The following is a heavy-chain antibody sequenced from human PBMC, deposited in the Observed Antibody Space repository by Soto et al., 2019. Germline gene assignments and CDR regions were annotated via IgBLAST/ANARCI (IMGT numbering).Heavy chain of an antibody. CDR2: LYYSGST. Sequence: QVQLQESGPGLVKPSQTLSLTCTVSGGSISSGGYYWSWLRQHPGKVLEGIGYLYYSGSTYYNPSLKSKVTISVDTSKNQFPLQLSAVTAADTAVYYCAGSPEEPGIAAAGTGVDYSDYWGQGTLVTVST. CDR1: GGSISSGGYY. J-gene: IGHJ4*02. D-gene: IGHD6-13*01. CDR3: AGSPEEPGIAAAGTGVDYSDY. V-gene: IGHV4-31*01.